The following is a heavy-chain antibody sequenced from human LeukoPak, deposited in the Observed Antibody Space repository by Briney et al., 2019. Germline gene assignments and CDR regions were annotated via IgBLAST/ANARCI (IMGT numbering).Heavy chain of an antibody. J-gene: IGHJ4*02. V-gene: IGHV3-48*03. CDR1: GFTFSSYE. CDR2: ISSSGSTI. D-gene: IGHD2/OR15-2a*01. Sequence: GGSLRLSCAASGFTFSSYEMNWVRQAPGKGLEWVSYISSSGSTIYYADSVKGRFTISRDNAENSLYLQMDSLTAEDTAVYYCTRKGSQWDFLVDYWGQGARVTVSP. CDR3: TRKGSQWDFLVDY.